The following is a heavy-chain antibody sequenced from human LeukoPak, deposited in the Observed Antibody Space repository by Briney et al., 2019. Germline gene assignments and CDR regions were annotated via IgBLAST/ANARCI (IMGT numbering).Heavy chain of an antibody. CDR2: IIPILGTA. D-gene: IGHD2-2*01. J-gene: IGHJ6*03. CDR3: ARDSRDLVVVPAFYYYYYMDV. V-gene: IGHV1-69*01. Sequence: ASVKVSCKASGGTFSSYAISWVRQAPGQGLEWMGGIIPILGTANYAQKFQGRGTITADESTSTAYMELSSLRSEDTAVYYCARDSRDLVVVPAFYYYYYMDVWGKGTTVTVSS. CDR1: GGTFSSYA.